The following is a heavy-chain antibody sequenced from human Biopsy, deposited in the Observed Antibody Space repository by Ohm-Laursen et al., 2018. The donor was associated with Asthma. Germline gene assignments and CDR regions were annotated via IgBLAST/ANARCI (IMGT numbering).Heavy chain of an antibody. Sequence: SLRLSCAAPGFTFGSYGLHWVRQAPGKGLEWVADIWFDGSNKHYADSVKGRFTMARDNSKNTLDLRMNSLREEDTAVYYCVRDGTDDAFDIWGQGTVVSVSS. CDR2: IWFDGSNK. V-gene: IGHV3-33*01. D-gene: IGHD1-1*01. CDR1: GFTFGSYG. CDR3: VRDGTDDAFDI. J-gene: IGHJ3*02.